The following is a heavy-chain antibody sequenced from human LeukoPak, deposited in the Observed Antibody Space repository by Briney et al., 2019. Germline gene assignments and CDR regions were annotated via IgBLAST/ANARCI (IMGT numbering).Heavy chain of an antibody. D-gene: IGHD1-26*01. J-gene: IGHJ4*02. Sequence: PSETLSLTCTVSGGSIGNFFWSWIRQSPGEGLEWIGFIYENGATSYNPSLKSRVTISVDMSKNQFSLRLTSMTAADTAVYYCARDWELGHWGRGILVTVTS. CDR1: GGSIGNFF. CDR2: IYENGAT. CDR3: ARDWELGH. V-gene: IGHV4-59*01.